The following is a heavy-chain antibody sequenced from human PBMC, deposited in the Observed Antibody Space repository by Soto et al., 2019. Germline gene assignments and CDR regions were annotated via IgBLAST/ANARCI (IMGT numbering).Heavy chain of an antibody. CDR1: GGSFSGYY. CDR3: ARGKLLRTTTYYYDSSGYLRYYFDY. J-gene: IGHJ4*02. Sequence: PSETLSLTCAVYGGSFSGYYWSWIRQPPGKGLEWIGEINHSGSTNYNPSLKSRVTISVDTSKNQFSLKLSSVTAADTAVYYCARGKLLRTTTYYYDSSGYLRYYFDYWGQGTLVTVSS. V-gene: IGHV4-34*01. CDR2: INHSGST. D-gene: IGHD3-22*01.